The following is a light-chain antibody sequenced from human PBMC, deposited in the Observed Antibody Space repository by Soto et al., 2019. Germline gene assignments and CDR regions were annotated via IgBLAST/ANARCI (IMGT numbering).Light chain of an antibody. Sequence: VLTQPPSVSGAPGQRVTISCTGSSSNIGAGYDVHWYQQLPGTAPKLLIYGNSNRPSGVPDRFSGSKSGTSASLAITGLQAEDEADYYCQSYDSSLSGPYVVFGGGTQLTVL. V-gene: IGLV1-40*01. CDR2: GNS. CDR3: QSYDSSLSGPYVV. CDR1: SSNIGAGYD. J-gene: IGLJ2*01.